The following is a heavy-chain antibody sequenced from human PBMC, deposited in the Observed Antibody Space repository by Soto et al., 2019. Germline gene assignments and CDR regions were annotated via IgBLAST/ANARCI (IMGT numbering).Heavy chain of an antibody. V-gene: IGHV1-18*01. Sequence: ASVKVSCKASGHTFTSYGISWVRQAPGQGLEWMGWISAYNGNTNYAQKLQGRVTMTTDTSTSTAYMELRSLRSDDTAVYYCASTLRYFDWLLSPYAFDIWGQGTMVTVSS. D-gene: IGHD3-9*01. CDR3: ASTLRYFDWLLSPYAFDI. CDR2: ISAYNGNT. J-gene: IGHJ3*02. CDR1: GHTFTSYG.